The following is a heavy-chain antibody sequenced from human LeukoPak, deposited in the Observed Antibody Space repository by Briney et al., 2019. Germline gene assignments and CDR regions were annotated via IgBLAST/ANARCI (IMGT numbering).Heavy chain of an antibody. D-gene: IGHD3-3*01. CDR3: ARAPLAIFGVVIADFDY. V-gene: IGHV1-18*01. CDR2: ISAYNGNT. CDR1: GYTFTSYG. Sequence: ASVKVSCKASGYTFTSYGISWVRQAPGQGLEWMEWISAYNGNTNYAHKLQGRVTMTTDTSTSTAYMEQRSLRSDGTAVYYCARAPLAIFGVVIADFDYWGQGTLVTVSS. J-gene: IGHJ4*02.